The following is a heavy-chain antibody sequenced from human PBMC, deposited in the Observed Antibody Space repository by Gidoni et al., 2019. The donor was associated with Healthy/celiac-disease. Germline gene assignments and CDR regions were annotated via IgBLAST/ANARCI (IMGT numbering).Heavy chain of an antibody. Sequence: EVQLLESGGGLVQLGGSLSLSCPSSGFTFSSYAMSWVRPAPGKGLGWVSAISGSGGSTYYADSVKGRFTISRDNSKNTLYLQMNSLRAEDTAVYYCAKFAYYGSGNKNDYWGQGTLVTVSS. D-gene: IGHD3-10*01. CDR2: ISGSGGST. CDR3: AKFAYYGSGNKNDY. V-gene: IGHV3-23*01. J-gene: IGHJ4*02. CDR1: GFTFSSYA.